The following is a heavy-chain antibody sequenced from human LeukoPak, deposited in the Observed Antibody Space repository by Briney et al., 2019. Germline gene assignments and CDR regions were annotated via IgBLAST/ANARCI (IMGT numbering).Heavy chain of an antibody. J-gene: IGHJ5*02. Sequence: SETLSLTCAVYGGTFSGYYWSWIRQPPGKGLEWIGEINHSGSTNYNPSLKSRVTISVDTSKNQFSLKLTSVTAADTAVYYCARYRSYCTSTTCYRDWFDPWGQGTLVTVSS. V-gene: IGHV4-34*01. CDR1: GGTFSGYY. CDR3: ARYRSYCTSTTCYRDWFDP. CDR2: INHSGST. D-gene: IGHD2-2*01.